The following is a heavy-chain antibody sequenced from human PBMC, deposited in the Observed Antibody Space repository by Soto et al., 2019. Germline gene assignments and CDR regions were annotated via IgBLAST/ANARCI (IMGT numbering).Heavy chain of an antibody. J-gene: IGHJ3*02. CDR2: ISGTDGST. CDR1: GFTFNNYA. D-gene: IGHD7-27*01. CDR3: GKGNSKWGTGDAFDI. Sequence: GGSLRLSCAASGFTFNNYALNWVRQAPGKGLEWVSSISGTDGSTFYAGSAKGRFTISRDNSKNTLFLQMTSLRAEDTAVYYCGKGNSKWGTGDAFDIWGQGTMVTVSS. V-gene: IGHV3-23*01.